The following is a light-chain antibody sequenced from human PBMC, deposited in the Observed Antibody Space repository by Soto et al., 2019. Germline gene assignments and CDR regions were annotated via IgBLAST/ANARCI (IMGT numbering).Light chain of an antibody. CDR2: AAS. J-gene: IGKJ1*01. V-gene: IGKV1-39*01. CDR3: QQSYSTLWT. Sequence: DIQMTQSPSSLSASVGDRVTITCRAGQSISSYLNWYQQKPGKAPKLLIYAASSLQSGVPPRFSGSGSGTDFTLTISSLQPEDFATYYCQQSYSTLWTFGQGTKVEIK. CDR1: QSISSY.